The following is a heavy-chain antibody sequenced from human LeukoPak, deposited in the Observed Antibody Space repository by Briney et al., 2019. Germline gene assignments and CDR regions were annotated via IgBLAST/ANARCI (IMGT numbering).Heavy chain of an antibody. V-gene: IGHV7-4-1*02. J-gene: IGHJ4*02. D-gene: IGHD1-1*01. CDR2: INTNTGNP. CDR3: ARDFLGFYGSFDY. CDR1: GYTFTTYA. Sequence: ASVTVSCTASGYTFTTYAMNWVRQAPGQGLEWMGWINTNTGNPTYAQGFTGRFVFSLDTSVSTAYLQISSLKAEDTAVYYCARDFLGFYGSFDYWGQGTLVTVSS.